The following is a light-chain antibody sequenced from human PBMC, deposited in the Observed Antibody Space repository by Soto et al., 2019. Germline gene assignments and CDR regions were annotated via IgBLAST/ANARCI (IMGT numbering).Light chain of an antibody. CDR3: QQYNNWPPLT. Sequence: EIVMTQSPATLSVSPGERATLSCRASQSVSSNLAWYQQKPGQAPRLLIYGASTRATGIPARFSGSGSGTEFTLTISSLQSEDFAVYYCQQYNNWPPLTFRPGTKVDIX. CDR2: GAS. J-gene: IGKJ3*01. V-gene: IGKV3-15*01. CDR1: QSVSSN.